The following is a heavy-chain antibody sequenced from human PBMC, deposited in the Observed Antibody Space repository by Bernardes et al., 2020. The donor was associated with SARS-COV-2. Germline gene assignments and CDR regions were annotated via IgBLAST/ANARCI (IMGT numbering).Heavy chain of an antibody. J-gene: IGHJ4*02. Sequence: ASVKVSCKTSGISFASYGITWVRQAPGQGLEWMGWIGAYNGHTDYAQMFHGRVSMTADTSTSTAYMELAGLRSDDTAVYFCSLVLPAAKTAFVWGYAGVDYWGQGTLVTVSS. V-gene: IGHV1-18*01. CDR3: SLVLPAAKTAFVWGYAGVDY. D-gene: IGHD3-16*01. CDR1: GISFASYG. CDR2: IGAYNGHT.